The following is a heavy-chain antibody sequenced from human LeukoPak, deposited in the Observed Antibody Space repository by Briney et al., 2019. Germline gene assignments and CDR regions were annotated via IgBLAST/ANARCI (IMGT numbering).Heavy chain of an antibody. CDR3: AREVRGDYDGGLDY. CDR1: GFTFSSYS. V-gene: IGHV3-66*01. J-gene: IGHJ4*02. CDR2: IYSGGST. D-gene: IGHD4-17*01. Sequence: GGSLRLSCAASGFTFSSYSMNWVRQAPGKGLEWVSVIYSGGSTYCADSVKGRFTISRDNSKNTLYLQMNSLRAEDAAVYYCAREVRGDYDGGLDYWGQGTLVTVSS.